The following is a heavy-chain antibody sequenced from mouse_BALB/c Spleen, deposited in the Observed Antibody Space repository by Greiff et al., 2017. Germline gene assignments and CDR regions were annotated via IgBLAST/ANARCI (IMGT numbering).Heavy chain of an antibody. CDR1: GFTFSSYA. V-gene: IGHV5-6-5*01. D-gene: IGHD3-1*01. CDR2: ISSGGST. CDR3: ASPARATYYFDY. Sequence: EVQLQESGGGLVKPGGSLKLSCAASGFTFSSYAMSWVRQTPEKRLEWVASISSGGSTYYPDSVKGRFTISRDNARNILYLQMSSLRSEDTAMYYCASPARATYYFDYWGQGTTLTVSS. J-gene: IGHJ2*01.